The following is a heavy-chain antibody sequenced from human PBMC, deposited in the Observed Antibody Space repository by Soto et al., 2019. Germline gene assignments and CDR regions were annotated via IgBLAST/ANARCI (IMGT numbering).Heavy chain of an antibody. CDR1: GYTFTSYY. D-gene: IGHD3-10*01. Sequence: QVQLVQSGAEVKKPGASVKVSCKASGYTFTSYYMHWVRQAPGQGLEWMGIINPSGGSTSYAQKFQGRVTMTRDTSTSTVYMELSSLRSEDTAVYYCARELKHYYSSGDPDYWGQGTLVTVSS. CDR2: INPSGGST. J-gene: IGHJ4*02. CDR3: ARELKHYYSSGDPDY. V-gene: IGHV1-46*03.